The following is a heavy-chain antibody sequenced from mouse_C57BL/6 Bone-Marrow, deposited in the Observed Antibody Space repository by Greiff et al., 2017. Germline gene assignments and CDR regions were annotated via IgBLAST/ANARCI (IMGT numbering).Heavy chain of an antibody. V-gene: IGHV1-47*01. D-gene: IGHD2-1*01. CDR1: GYPFTTYP. CDR3: ARGGNYGGYDFDY. CDR2: FHPYTDDL. J-gene: IGHJ2*01. Sequence: VQRVESGAELVKPGASVKMSCKASGYPFTTYPIEWMKQNPGKSLEWIGNFHPYTDDLKYNEKFKGKATLTVEQSSSTGYVELSLLTSNDSAVYYCARGGNYGGYDFDYWGQGTTLTVSS.